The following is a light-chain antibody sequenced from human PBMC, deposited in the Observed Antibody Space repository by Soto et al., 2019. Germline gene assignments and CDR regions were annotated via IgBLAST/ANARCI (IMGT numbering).Light chain of an antibody. CDR3: QVWDDNSDHHV. CDR1: NIGGKS. J-gene: IGLJ1*01. Sequence: SYELTQTSSVSVAPGQTARISCGGNNIGGKSVHWYQQKPGQAPVVVVYDDSDRPSGIPERFSDSNSGNTATLTISRVEAGDEADYHCQVWDDNSDHHVFGTGTKVTVL. CDR2: DDS. V-gene: IGLV3-21*02.